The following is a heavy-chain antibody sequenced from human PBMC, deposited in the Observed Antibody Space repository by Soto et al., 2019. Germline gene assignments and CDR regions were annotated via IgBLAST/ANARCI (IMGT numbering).Heavy chain of an antibody. CDR1: GGSFSGYY. V-gene: IGHV4-34*01. CDR3: ARIRKYGIIAAAVRPFDY. J-gene: IGHJ4*02. D-gene: IGHD6-13*01. Sequence: TSETLSLTCAVYGGSFSGYYWSWIRQPPGKGLEWIGEINHSGSTNYNPSLKSRVTISVDTSKNQFSLKLSSVTAADTAVYYCARIRKYGIIAAAVRPFDYWGQGTLVTVSS. CDR2: INHSGST.